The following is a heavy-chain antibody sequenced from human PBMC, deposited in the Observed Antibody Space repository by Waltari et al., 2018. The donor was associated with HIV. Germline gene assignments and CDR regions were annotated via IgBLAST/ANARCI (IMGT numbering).Heavy chain of an antibody. J-gene: IGHJ5*02. Sequence: QLQLQESGPGLVKPSETLSLTCTVSGGSISSSSYYWGWIRQPPGKGLEWIGSIYYSGGTYYSPSLKSRVTISVDTSKNQFSLKLSSVTAADTAVYYCARDALYCSSTSCYKDWFDPWGQGTLVTVSS. D-gene: IGHD2-2*02. CDR1: GGSISSSSYY. CDR2: IYYSGGT. CDR3: ARDALYCSSTSCYKDWFDP. V-gene: IGHV4-39*07.